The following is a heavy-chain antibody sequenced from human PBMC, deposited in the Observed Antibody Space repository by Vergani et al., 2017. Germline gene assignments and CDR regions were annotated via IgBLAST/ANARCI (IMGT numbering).Heavy chain of an antibody. CDR1: GGTFSSYT. CDR3: AKDPGYSSGWVLLGYYYGMDV. V-gene: IGHV1-69*08. Sequence: QVQLVQSGAEVKKPGSSVKVSCKASGGTFSSYTISWVRQAPGQGLEWMGRIIPILGIANYAQKFQGRVTITADKSTSTAYMELSSLRAEDTAVYYCAKDPGYSSGWVLLGYYYGMDVWGQGTTVTVSS. D-gene: IGHD6-19*01. CDR2: IIPILGIA. J-gene: IGHJ6*02.